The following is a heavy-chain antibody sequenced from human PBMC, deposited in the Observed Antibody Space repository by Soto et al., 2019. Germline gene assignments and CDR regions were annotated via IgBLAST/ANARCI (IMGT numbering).Heavy chain of an antibody. CDR3: AKDITVAGSLWGYYYYYGLDV. V-gene: IGHV3-30*18. CDR2: ISYDGSNK. CDR1: GFTFSSYG. J-gene: IGHJ6*02. Sequence: QVQLVESGGGVVQPGRSLRLSCAASGFTFSSYGMHWVSQAPGKGLEWVAVISYDGSNKYYADSVKGRLTISRDNSKNTLYLQMNSLRAEDTAVYYCAKDITVAGSLWGYYYYYGLDVWGQGTTVTVSS. D-gene: IGHD6-19*01.